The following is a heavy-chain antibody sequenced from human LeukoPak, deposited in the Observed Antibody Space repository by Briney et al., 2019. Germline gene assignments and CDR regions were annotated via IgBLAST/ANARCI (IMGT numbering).Heavy chain of an antibody. V-gene: IGHV1-24*01. CDR1: GYTLTELS. CDR2: FDPEDGET. Sequence: ASVKVSCKVSGYTLTELSMHWVRQAPGKGLEWMGGFDPEDGETIYAQKFQGRVTMTRDTSISTAYMELSRLRSDDTAVYYCARERPIAARTFDYWGQGTLVTVSS. J-gene: IGHJ4*02. CDR3: ARERPIAARTFDY. D-gene: IGHD6-6*01.